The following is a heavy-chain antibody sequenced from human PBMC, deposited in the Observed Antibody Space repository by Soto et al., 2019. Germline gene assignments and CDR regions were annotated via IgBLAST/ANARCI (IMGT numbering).Heavy chain of an antibody. CDR2: IYSDGST. CDR3: ARVGYSSNWPLLLNWFDP. V-gene: IGHV3-53*04. J-gene: IGHJ5*02. CDR1: GFTVSSNY. Sequence: GGSLRLSCAASGFTVSSNYMTWVRQAPGKGLEWVSVIYSDGSTYYAGSVKGRFTISRHNSKNTLYLQMNSLRAEDTAVYYCARVGYSSNWPLLLNWFDPWGQGTLVTVSS. D-gene: IGHD6-13*01.